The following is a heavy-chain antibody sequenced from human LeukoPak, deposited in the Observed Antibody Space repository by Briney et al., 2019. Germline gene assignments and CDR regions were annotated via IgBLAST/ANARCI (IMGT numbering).Heavy chain of an antibody. V-gene: IGHV1-2*02. J-gene: IGHJ4*02. D-gene: IGHD3-16*02. CDR2: TNPNSGGT. CDR1: GYTFTGYY. CDR3: AREIAGGVIAGDY. Sequence: ASVKVSCKASGYTFTGYYMHWVRQAPGQGLEWMGWTNPNSGGTNYAQKFRGRVTMTRDTSISTAYMELSRLRSDDTAVYYCAREIAGGVIAGDYWGQGTLVTVSS.